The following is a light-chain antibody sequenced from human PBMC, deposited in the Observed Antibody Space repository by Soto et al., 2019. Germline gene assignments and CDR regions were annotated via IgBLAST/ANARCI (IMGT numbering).Light chain of an antibody. V-gene: IGKV3-20*01. CDR3: QQANSFPLT. CDR2: GAS. CDR1: QSVSSSY. J-gene: IGKJ4*01. Sequence: EIVLTQSPGTLSLSPGERATLSCRASQSVSSSYLAWYQHKPGQAPRLLIYGASSRATGIPDRFSGSGSGTDFTLTISRLEPEDFATYYCQQANSFPLTFGGGTKVEIK.